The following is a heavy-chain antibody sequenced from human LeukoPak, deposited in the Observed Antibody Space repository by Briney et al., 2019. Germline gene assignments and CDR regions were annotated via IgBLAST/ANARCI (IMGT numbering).Heavy chain of an antibody. CDR2: IRRNYAT. V-gene: IGHV3-73*01. D-gene: IGHD3-10*01. CDR1: GFTFSGSA. J-gene: IGHJ4*01. Sequence: GRSLRLSCAGSGFTFSGSAIHWVRQASGKGLEWVAWIRRNYATTYAASMKGRFTISRDDSQNTAYLQINSLKTEDTAVYYCTRLYDGSGTYYNDDYWGQGTLVTVSS. CDR3: TRLYDGSGTYYNDDY.